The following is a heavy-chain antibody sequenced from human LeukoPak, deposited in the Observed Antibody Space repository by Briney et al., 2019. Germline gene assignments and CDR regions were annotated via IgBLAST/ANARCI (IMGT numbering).Heavy chain of an antibody. D-gene: IGHD3-22*01. CDR2: IYYSGST. Sequence: PSETLSLTCTVSGGSISSYYWSWIRQPPGKGLEWIGYIYYSGSTYYNPSLKSRVTISVDTSKNQFSLKLSSVTAADTAVYYCARVSMIVVVIREWGQGTLVTVSS. CDR3: ARVSMIVVVIRE. V-gene: IGHV4-59*08. CDR1: GGSISSYY. J-gene: IGHJ4*02.